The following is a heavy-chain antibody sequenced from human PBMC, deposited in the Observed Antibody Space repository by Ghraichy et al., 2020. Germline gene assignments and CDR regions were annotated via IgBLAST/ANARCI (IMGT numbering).Heavy chain of an antibody. CDR1: GITFNSYS. CDR3: AGSGSYSVSRAFEI. J-gene: IGHJ3*02. V-gene: IGHV3-21*01. D-gene: IGHD1-26*01. Sequence: GGSLRLSCVASGITFNSYSMNWVRQAPGKGLEWVSSISGSGNSIYYPDSLKGRFTISRDNSKNSLYLQVNSLRAEDTAVYYCAGSGSYSVSRAFEIWGPGTMVTVSS. CDR2: ISGSGNSI.